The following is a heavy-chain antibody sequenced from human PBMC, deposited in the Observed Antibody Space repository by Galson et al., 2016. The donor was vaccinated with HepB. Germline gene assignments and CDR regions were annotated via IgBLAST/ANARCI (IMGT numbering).Heavy chain of an antibody. CDR2: ISTGSISK. Sequence: SLRLSCAASGFTFRDYYMNWIRQAPGKGLEWVSYISTGSISKYYADSVKGRFTISRDNARNSLYLEMNNLKAEDTALYYCAAEDIVPGSGLHYWGQGALVSVSS. V-gene: IGHV3-11*01. CDR1: GFTFRDYY. J-gene: IGHJ4*02. CDR3: AAEDIVPGSGLHY. D-gene: IGHD2-15*01.